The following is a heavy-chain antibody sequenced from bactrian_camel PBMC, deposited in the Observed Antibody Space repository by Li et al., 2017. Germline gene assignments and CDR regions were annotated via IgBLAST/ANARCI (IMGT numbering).Heavy chain of an antibody. CDR1: GDTISRYC. CDR3: AVDGGTLGSRGYCIARTVRY. J-gene: IGHJ4*01. Sequence: QVQLVESGGGAVQVGGSLRLSCVASGDTISRYCMGWFRQIPDKAREGVAGIESDGSTSYADSVKGRFTISQDSAKNILYLQMNSLKPEDTAMYYCAVDGGTLGSRGYCIARTVRYWGQGTQVTVS. CDR2: IESDGST. V-gene: IGHV3S57*01. D-gene: IGHD2*01.